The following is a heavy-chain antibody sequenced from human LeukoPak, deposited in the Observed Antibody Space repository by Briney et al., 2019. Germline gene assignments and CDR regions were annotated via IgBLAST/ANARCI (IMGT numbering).Heavy chain of an antibody. Sequence: ASVKVSCKASGYTFTGYYMHWVRQAPGQGLEWMGWINPNSGGTNYAQKFQGRVTMTRDTSISTAYMELSRLRSDDTAVYYCARGRITMIVNWFDPWGQGTLVTVSS. CDR1: GYTFTGYY. CDR3: ARGRITMIVNWFDP. J-gene: IGHJ5*02. V-gene: IGHV1-2*02. D-gene: IGHD3-22*01. CDR2: INPNSGGT.